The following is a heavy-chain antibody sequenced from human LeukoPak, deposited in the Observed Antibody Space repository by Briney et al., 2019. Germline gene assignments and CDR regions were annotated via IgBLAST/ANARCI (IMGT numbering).Heavy chain of an antibody. CDR3: AGYAAMGLDY. CDR2: IHFSECT. Sequence: SETLSLTCTVSGVSVSSYYWNWIRQPAGKGLEWIGCIHFSECTIYNPSLQSRVSMSVDTSKNQLSLNLSSVTAADTAVYYCAGYAAMGLDYWGQGTLVTDCS. V-gene: IGHV4-4*07. CDR1: GVSVSSYY. J-gene: IGHJ4*02. D-gene: IGHD5-18*01.